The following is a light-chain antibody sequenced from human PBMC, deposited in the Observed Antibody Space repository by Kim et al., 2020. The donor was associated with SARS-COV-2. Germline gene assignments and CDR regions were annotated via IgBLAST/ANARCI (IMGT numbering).Light chain of an antibody. CDR3: QQYNISPWT. CDR2: KTS. Sequence: ASVGDRVTITCRASQSISSWLAWYQQKPGKAPKLLIYKTSNLESGVPSRFRGSRSGTEFTLTISSLQPDDFATYYCQQYNISPWTFGQGTKVDIK. J-gene: IGKJ1*01. V-gene: IGKV1-5*03. CDR1: QSISSW.